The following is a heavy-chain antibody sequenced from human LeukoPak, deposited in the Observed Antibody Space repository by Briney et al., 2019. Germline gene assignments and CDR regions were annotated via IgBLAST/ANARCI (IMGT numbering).Heavy chain of an antibody. CDR1: GFTFSSYW. CDR2: IKQDGSEK. J-gene: IGHJ4*02. Sequence: GGSLRLSCAASGFTFSSYWMSWVRQAPGKGLEWVANIKQDGSEKYYVDSVKGRFTISRDNAKNSLYLQMNSLRAEDTAVYYCARAGHNFWSGPGSMVWGQGTLVTVSS. V-gene: IGHV3-7*01. CDR3: ARAGHNFWSGPGSMV. D-gene: IGHD3-3*01.